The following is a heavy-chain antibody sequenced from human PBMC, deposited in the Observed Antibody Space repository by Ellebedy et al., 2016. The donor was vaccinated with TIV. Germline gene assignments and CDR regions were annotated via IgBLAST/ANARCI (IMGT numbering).Heavy chain of an antibody. CDR2: GSGSGDIT. CDR3: AKGDNTWEYYFDF. CDR1: GFAFSGLG. Sequence: GESLKTSXESSGFAFSGLGMNSVRQAPGSLLQLVSSGSGSGDITYYADSVKGRFTISRDNSRRTIYLQMDSLRADDTAVYYCAKGDNTWEYYFDFWGQGTLVTVSS. J-gene: IGHJ4*02. D-gene: IGHD2/OR15-2a*01. V-gene: IGHV3-23*01.